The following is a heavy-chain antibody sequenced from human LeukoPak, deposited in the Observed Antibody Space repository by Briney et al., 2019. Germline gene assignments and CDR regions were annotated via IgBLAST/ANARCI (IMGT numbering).Heavy chain of an antibody. V-gene: IGHV1-2*02. D-gene: IGHD3-10*01. CDR2: INPNSGGT. CDR1: RHTSTGYY. J-gene: IGHJ5*02. CDR3: ASPDYYGSGSYQFDP. Sequence: GASVKVSCKASRHTSTGYYMHWVRQAPGQGLEWMGWINPNSGGTNYAQKFQGRVTMTSDTSISTGYMQLSSLTSDDTAFYYCASPDYYGSGSYQFDPWGQGTLVTVSS.